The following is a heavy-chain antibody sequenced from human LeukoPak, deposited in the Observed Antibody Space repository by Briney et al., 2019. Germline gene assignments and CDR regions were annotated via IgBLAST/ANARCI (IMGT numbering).Heavy chain of an antibody. Sequence: GGSLRLSCAASGFTFSSYAVSRVRQAPGKGLEWVSGTSGSGGSTYYTGSVKGRFTISRDNSKNTLYLQMNSLRVEDTAVYYCAKNGGSQCYSHLDSWGQGTLVTVSS. CDR1: GFTFSSYA. J-gene: IGHJ4*02. V-gene: IGHV3-23*01. CDR3: AKNGGSQCYSHLDS. D-gene: IGHD2-15*01. CDR2: TSGSGGST.